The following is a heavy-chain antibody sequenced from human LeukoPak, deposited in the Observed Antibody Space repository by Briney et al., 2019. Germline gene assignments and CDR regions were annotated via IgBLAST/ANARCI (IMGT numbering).Heavy chain of an antibody. Sequence: GGSLRLSCAASGFTFSSYDMNWVRQAPGKELEWVSYISSSGRSMYYADSVKGRFTISRDNAKNSLYLRVNSLRADDTAVYYCARRSSSWSHFDYWGQGTLVTVSS. CDR1: GFTFSSYD. CDR3: ARRSSSWSHFDY. V-gene: IGHV3-48*03. D-gene: IGHD6-13*01. J-gene: IGHJ4*02. CDR2: ISSSGRSM.